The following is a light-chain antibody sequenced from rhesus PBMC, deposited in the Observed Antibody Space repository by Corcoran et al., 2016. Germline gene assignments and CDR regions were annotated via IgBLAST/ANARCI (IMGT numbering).Light chain of an antibody. CDR2: MAS. CDR1: QGISSW. CDR3: QQYSSRPLT. J-gene: IGKJ4*01. Sequence: DIQMTQSPSSLSASVGDTVTITCRASQGISSWLAWYQQKPGKAPKLLIYMASSLQSGVPSRFSGSGAGTDCTLTISSLQSEDLATYYCQQYSSRPLTFGGGTKVELK. V-gene: IGKV1-22*01.